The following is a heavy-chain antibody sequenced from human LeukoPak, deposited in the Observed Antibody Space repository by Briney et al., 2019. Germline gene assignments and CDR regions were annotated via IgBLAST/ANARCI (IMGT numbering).Heavy chain of an antibody. CDR2: ISHDGSNQ. CDR3: ARRYYYDNSGYYYAVDY. CDR1: GFTFSSFE. V-gene: IGHV3-30-3*01. D-gene: IGHD3-22*01. Sequence: GGSLRLSCAASGFTFSSFEMHWVRQPPGKGPEWVTVISHDGSNQYYADSVRGRFTISRDNSKNTVYLQMNSLRTEDTAVYYCARRYYYDNSGYYYAVDYWGQGTLVSVSS. J-gene: IGHJ4*02.